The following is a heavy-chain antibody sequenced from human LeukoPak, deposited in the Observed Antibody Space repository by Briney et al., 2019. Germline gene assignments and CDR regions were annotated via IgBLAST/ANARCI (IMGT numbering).Heavy chain of an antibody. CDR2: ISGSGGST. V-gene: IGHV3-23*01. D-gene: IGHD5-12*01. CDR3: AKGYERRVAHFDY. J-gene: IGHJ4*02. CDR1: GFTFSSYA. Sequence: PGGSLRLSCAASGFTFSSYAMSWVRQAPGKGLEWDSAISGSGGSTYYADSVKGRFTISRDNSKNTLYLQMNSLRAEDTAVYYCAKGYERRVAHFDYWGQGTLVTVSS.